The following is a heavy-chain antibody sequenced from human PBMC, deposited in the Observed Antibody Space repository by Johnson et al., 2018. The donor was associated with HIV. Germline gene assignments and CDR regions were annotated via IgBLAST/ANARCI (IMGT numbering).Heavy chain of an antibody. D-gene: IGHD3-9*01. V-gene: IGHV3-20*04. CDR1: GFTVSSNY. CDR3: AREGYDGGDDWRSDGAFDI. J-gene: IGHJ3*02. Sequence: VQLVESGGGLVQPGRSLRLSCAASGFTVSSNYMRWVRQAPGKGLEWVAGINWDGGSKGYADSVKGRFTISRDNAKNSLYLQMNRLRAEDTALYYCAREGYDGGDDWRSDGAFDIWGQGTMVTVSS. CDR2: INWDGGSK.